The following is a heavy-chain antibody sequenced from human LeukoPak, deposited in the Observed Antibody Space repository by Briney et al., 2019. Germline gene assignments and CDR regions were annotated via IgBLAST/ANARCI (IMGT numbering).Heavy chain of an antibody. V-gene: IGHV4-39*01. CDR3: ARHVDYYDSSWKY. CDR2: IYYSESI. Sequence: SETLSLTCSVSGYSISSSSFYWGWIRQPPGKGLEWIGSIYYSESIHYNPSLKSRATMSVDTSKNQFSLKLSSVTAADTAVYYCARHVDYYDSSWKYWGQGTLVTVSS. D-gene: IGHD3-22*01. J-gene: IGHJ4*02. CDR1: GYSISSSSFY.